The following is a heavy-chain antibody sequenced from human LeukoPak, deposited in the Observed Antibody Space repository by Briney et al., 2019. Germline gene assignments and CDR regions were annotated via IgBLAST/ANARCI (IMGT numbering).Heavy chain of an antibody. D-gene: IGHD1-26*01. V-gene: IGHV3-23*01. CDR1: GFTFTSYS. J-gene: IGHJ4*02. Sequence: GGSLRLSCAASGFTFTSYSMNWVRQPPGKGLEWVSTISGGGGSTYYADSVQGRFTISRDNSKNTLYLQVNSLRAEDTAVYYCAKGGKWDVTPFDYWGQGTLVTVSS. CDR3: AKGGKWDVTPFDY. CDR2: ISGGGGST.